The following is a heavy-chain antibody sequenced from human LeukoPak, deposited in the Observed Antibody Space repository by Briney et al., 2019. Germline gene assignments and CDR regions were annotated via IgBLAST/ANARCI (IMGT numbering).Heavy chain of an antibody. V-gene: IGHV4-59*12. Sequence: SETPSLTCTVSGGSISIYYWSCLREPPGGGVGWVGYIYYSGSTNYNPSLKSRVTISVDTSKNQFSLKLSSVAAADTAVYYCARDGGAYDIDAFDICGQGTMVTVSS. D-gene: IGHD3-9*01. CDR1: GGSISIYY. CDR2: IYYSGST. CDR3: ARDGGAYDIDAFDI. J-gene: IGHJ3*02.